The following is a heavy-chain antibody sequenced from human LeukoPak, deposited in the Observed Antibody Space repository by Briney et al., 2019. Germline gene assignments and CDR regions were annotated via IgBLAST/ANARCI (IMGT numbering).Heavy chain of an antibody. J-gene: IGHJ4*02. Sequence: GGSLRLSCAASGFTVSSNYMSWVRQAPGKGLEWVAVISYDGSNKYYADSVKGRFTISRDNSKNTLYLQMNSLRAEDTAVYYCAKSGPGSSGFDYWGQGTLVTVSS. CDR1: GFTVSSNY. CDR2: ISYDGSNK. V-gene: IGHV3-30*18. D-gene: IGHD6-6*01. CDR3: AKSGPGSSGFDY.